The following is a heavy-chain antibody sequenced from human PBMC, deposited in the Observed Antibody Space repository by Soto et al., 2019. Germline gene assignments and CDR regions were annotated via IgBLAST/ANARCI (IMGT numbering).Heavy chain of an antibody. Sequence: GGSLRLSCAASGFTFSNYAMIWVRQAPGKRLEWVSSIRGIGRSTYYADSVKGRFTISRDNSKNTLYLQINSLRAEDTAVYYCAKSKGDYVDWYFDLWGRGTLVTVSS. CDR1: GFTFSNYA. CDR2: IRGIGRST. J-gene: IGHJ2*01. V-gene: IGHV3-23*01. D-gene: IGHD4-17*01. CDR3: AKSKGDYVDWYFDL.